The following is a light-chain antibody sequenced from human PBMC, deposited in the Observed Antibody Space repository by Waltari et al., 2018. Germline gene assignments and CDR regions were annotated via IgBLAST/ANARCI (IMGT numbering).Light chain of an antibody. CDR1: SGSVSTTSY. CDR3: FFYMGSGIWV. J-gene: IGLJ3*02. CDR2: QGN. V-gene: IGLV8-61*01. Sequence: QTVVTQEPSLSVSPGGTVTLTCALSSGSVSTTSYTTWYQHTPGQPPRTLEYQGNSRSSGVPDRFSGSILGNKAALTITGAQADDESHYFCFFYMGSGIWVSGGGTKLTVL.